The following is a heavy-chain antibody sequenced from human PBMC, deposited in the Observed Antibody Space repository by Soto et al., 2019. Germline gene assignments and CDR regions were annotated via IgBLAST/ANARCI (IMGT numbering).Heavy chain of an antibody. CDR3: ATTVVATKDYYYDGMDF. J-gene: IGHJ6*02. V-gene: IGHV5-51*01. CDR1: GYSFTSYW. CDR2: IYPGDSNT. D-gene: IGHD1-26*01. Sequence: PGESLKISCKGSGYSFTSYWIGWVRQMPEKGLKWMGIIYPGDSNTRYSPSFQGQVTISADKSISTAYLQWSSLKASDTAIYYCATTVVATKDYYYDGMDFWGQGSTVIVSS.